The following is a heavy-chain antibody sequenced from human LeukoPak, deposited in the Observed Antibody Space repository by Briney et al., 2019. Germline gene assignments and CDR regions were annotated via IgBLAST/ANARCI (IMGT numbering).Heavy chain of an antibody. CDR2: IDPNSGAT. J-gene: IGHJ4*02. CDR3: ARDPYGPLDY. CDR1: GYSFTAYY. V-gene: IGHV1-2*02. D-gene: IGHD2-21*01. Sequence: ASVKASCKASGYSFTAYYIHWVRQAPLQGLGWMGWIDPNSGATKYEQISQGRVTLTRDMSISTVYMELRSLGSADTAVYYCARDPYGPLDYWGQGSLVTVSS.